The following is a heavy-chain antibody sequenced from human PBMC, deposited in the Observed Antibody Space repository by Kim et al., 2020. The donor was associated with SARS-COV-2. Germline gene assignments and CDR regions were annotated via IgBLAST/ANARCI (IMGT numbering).Heavy chain of an antibody. D-gene: IGHD2-8*02. CDR3: ARTRVANRYCTVAPYYPQYYCVD. CDR2: ISVNGGST. J-gene: IGHJ4*02. CDR1: GFTFSSLT. V-gene: IGHV3-23*01. Sequence: GGSPRLSCAASGFTFSSLTMSWVRQAPGKALEWVSSISVNGGSTFYADSVKGRFTISRDDSTNTLFLQMNSLRADDTAIFYCARTRVANRYCTVAPYYPQYYCVDWRQGPLVTVSS.